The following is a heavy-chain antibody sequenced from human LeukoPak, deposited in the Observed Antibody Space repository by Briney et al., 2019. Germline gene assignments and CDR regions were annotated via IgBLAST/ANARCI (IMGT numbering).Heavy chain of an antibody. V-gene: IGHV3-74*01. CDR1: GFTFSSYW. J-gene: IGHJ4*02. CDR3: AKVNSHKGDCYPG. D-gene: IGHD2-21*02. CDR2: INSDGSST. Sequence: PGGSLRLSCAASGFTFSSYWMHWVRQAPGKGLVWVSRINSDGSSTSYADSVKGRFTISRDNAKNTLYLQMNSLRAEDTAVYYCAKVNSHKGDCYPGWGQGTLVTVSS.